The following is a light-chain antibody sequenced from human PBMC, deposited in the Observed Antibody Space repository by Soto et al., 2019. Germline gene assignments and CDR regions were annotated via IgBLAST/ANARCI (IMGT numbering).Light chain of an antibody. V-gene: IGKV3-15*01. J-gene: IGKJ1*01. CDR3: HQYNNLAQG. Sequence: EIVMTQSPATLSVSPGERATLSCRASQSVSSNLAWYQQKPGQAPRLLIYGASTRATGIPDRFSGSRSGTEFTLTISSLQSEDFAVYYCHQYNNLAQGLGQGTKVEI. CDR2: GAS. CDR1: QSVSSN.